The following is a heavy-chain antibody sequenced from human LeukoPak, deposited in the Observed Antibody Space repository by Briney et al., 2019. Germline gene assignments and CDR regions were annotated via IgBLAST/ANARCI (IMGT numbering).Heavy chain of an antibody. CDR1: EFTFSSYW. V-gene: IGHV3-21*01. D-gene: IGHD6-13*01. J-gene: IGHJ4*02. CDR2: ISRSSSYI. CDR3: ARGHSSTWYSDY. Sequence: GGSLRLSCTASEFTFSSYWMSWVRQAPGKGLEWVSSISRSSSYIYYADSMKGRFTISRDNAKNSLYLQMNSLRAEDTAVYYCARGHSSTWYSDYWGQGTLVTVSS.